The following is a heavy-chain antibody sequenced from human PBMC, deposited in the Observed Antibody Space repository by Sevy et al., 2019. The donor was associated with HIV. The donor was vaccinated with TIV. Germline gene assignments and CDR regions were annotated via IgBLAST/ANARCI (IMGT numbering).Heavy chain of an antibody. V-gene: IGHV1-69*13. CDR3: ARVQLPTIYYFYY. CDR2: IIPIFGTA. CDR1: GGTFSSYA. D-gene: IGHD1-1*01. J-gene: IGHJ4*02. Sequence: ASVKVSCKASGGTFSSYAISWVRQAPGQGLEWMGGIIPIFGTANYAQKFQGRVTITADESTSTAYMELSSLRSEDTAVYYCARVQLPTIYYFYYWGQGTLVTVSS.